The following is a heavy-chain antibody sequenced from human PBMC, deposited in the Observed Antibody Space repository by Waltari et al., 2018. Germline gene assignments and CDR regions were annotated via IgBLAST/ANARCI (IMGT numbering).Heavy chain of an antibody. CDR1: GFTFGSYW. CDR3: AKGGGWLQDY. J-gene: IGHJ4*02. D-gene: IGHD5-12*01. CDR2: INSDGSTT. V-gene: IGHV3-74*01. Sequence: EVQLVESGGGLAQPGGSLRLSCVASGFTFGSYWMHWVRQAPGKGLVWVSRINSDGSTTNYADSVKGRFTISRDNAKNTLYLQMNSLRAEDTAVYYCAKGGGWLQDYWGQGTLVTVSS.